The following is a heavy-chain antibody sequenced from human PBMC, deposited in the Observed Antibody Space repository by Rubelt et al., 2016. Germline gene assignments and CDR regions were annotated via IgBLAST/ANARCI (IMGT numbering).Heavy chain of an antibody. CDR2: IYYSEST. CDR1: GGSFSGYY. Sequence: QVQLQQWGAGLLKPSETLSLTCAVYGGSFSGYYWSWIRQPPGKGLEWIGSIYYSESTYYNPSLKGRVTMSVDTSKNQFSLRLSSVTAADTAVYYCARDPVEMPTSFYYFDYWGQGTLVTVSS. V-gene: IGHV4-34*01. D-gene: IGHD5-24*01. CDR3: ARDPVEMPTSFYYFDY. J-gene: IGHJ4*02.